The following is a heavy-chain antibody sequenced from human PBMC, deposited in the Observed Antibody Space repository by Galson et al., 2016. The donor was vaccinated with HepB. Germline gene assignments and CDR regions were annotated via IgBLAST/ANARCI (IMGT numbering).Heavy chain of an antibody. Sequence: TLSLTCAVSGGSISGGRYSWNWIRQPPGKGLDWVGSIYHTGSTYYNPSLKSRVTISVDRSKNQFSLKLSSVTAADTAVYYCARGESSVWPYGMDVWGQGTTVTVS. CDR3: ARGESSVWPYGMDV. J-gene: IGHJ6*02. V-gene: IGHV4-30-2*01. CDR1: GGSISGGRYS. D-gene: IGHD6-19*01. CDR2: IYHTGST.